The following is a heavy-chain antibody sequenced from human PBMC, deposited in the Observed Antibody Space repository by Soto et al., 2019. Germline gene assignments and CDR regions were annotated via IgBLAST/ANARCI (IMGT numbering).Heavy chain of an antibody. CDR1: GFTVSSNY. V-gene: IGHV3-53*01. J-gene: IGHJ4*02. Sequence: EVQLVESGGGLIQPGGSLRLSCAASGFTVSSNYMSWVRQAPGKGLEWVSVIYSGGSTYYADSVKGRFTISRDNSKNTLYLQMTSLRAEDTAVYYCARDSGDDSSGYYSDYWGQGTLVTVSS. CDR3: ARDSGDDSSGYYSDY. CDR2: IYSGGST. D-gene: IGHD3-22*01.